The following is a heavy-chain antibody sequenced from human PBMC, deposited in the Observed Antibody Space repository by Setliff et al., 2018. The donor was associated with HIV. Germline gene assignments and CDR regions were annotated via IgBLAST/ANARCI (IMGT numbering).Heavy chain of an antibody. J-gene: IGHJ4*02. D-gene: IGHD6-6*01. CDR2: ISPQNGDR. V-gene: IGHV1-2*02. CDR3: ARQLSNPLDH. CDR1: GYTFTDYF. Sequence: ASVKVSCKASGYTFTDYFLHWVRQAPGQGLEWMGWISPQNGDRKIPQRFRGRVTMTRDTYISTAYMELSGLASDDTAVYFCARQLSNPLDHWGQGTPVTVSS.